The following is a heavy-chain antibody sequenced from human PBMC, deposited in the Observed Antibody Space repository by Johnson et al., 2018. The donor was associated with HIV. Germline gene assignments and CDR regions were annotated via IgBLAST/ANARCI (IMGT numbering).Heavy chain of an antibody. CDR2: VSNDGNNK. CDR3: ARGYGGNYDAFDI. V-gene: IGHV3-30*03. CDR1: GFTFSSYA. J-gene: IGHJ3*02. Sequence: VQLVESGGGVVQPGKSQRLFCAAPGFTFSSYALHWVRQAPGKGLEWVAVVSNDGNNKYYTDSVKGRFTISRDNSRNTLYLQMNSLRAEDTAVYYCARGYGGNYDAFDIWGQGTMVTVSS. D-gene: IGHD4-23*01.